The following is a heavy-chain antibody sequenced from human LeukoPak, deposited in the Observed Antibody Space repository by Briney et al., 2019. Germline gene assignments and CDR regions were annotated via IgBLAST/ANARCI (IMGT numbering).Heavy chain of an antibody. J-gene: IGHJ4*02. Sequence: PSETLSLTCTVSGGSISSGDYYWSWIRQPPGKGLEWIGYIYYSGSTYYNPSLKSRVTISVDTSKNQFSLKLSSVTAADTAVYYCARTGGYYYDSGGYYYGYWGQGTLVTVSS. D-gene: IGHD3-22*01. CDR3: ARTGGYYYDSGGYYYGY. CDR1: GGSISSGDYY. CDR2: IYYSGST. V-gene: IGHV4-30-4*01.